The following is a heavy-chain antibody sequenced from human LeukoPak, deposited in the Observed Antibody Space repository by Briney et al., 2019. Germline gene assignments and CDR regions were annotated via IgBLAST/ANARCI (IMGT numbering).Heavy chain of an antibody. CDR3: ARGVVEMATWDDAFDI. J-gene: IGHJ3*02. D-gene: IGHD5-24*01. CDR2: INPSGGST. V-gene: IGHV1-46*01. CDR1: GYTFTSYY. Sequence: ASVTVSCKASGYTFTSYYMHWVRQAPGQGLEWMGIINPSGGSTSYAQKLQGRVTMTTDTSTSTAYMELRSLRSDDTAVYYCARGVVEMATWDDAFDIWGQGTMVTVSS.